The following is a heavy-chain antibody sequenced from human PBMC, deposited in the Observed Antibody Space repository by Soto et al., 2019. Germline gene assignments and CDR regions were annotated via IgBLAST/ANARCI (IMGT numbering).Heavy chain of an antibody. CDR3: ARDGGYCSGGSCYSYYYYGMDV. Sequence: SETLSLTCTVSGGSISSGDYFWNWIRQLPGKGLEWIGYISYSGSTNYNPSLKSRVTISVDTSKNQFSLKLSSVTAADTAVYYCARDGGYCSGGSCYSYYYYGMDVWGQGTTVTVSS. V-gene: IGHV4-61*08. CDR1: GGSISSGDYF. J-gene: IGHJ6*02. CDR2: ISYSGST. D-gene: IGHD2-15*01.